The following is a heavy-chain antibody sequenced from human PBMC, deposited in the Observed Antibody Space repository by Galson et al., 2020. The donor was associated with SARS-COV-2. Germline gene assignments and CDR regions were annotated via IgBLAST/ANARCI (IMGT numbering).Heavy chain of an antibody. CDR1: GASINNNNFY. CDR2: IYNTGST. Sequence: SETLSLTCTVSGASINNNNFYWGWIRQPPGRGLEWIATIYNTGSTYYNPSLKSRVTTSVDTPKNQFSLKLTSVTATDTAVYYCASGIGWHLFDYWGQGTLATVSS. D-gene: IGHD2-15*01. J-gene: IGHJ4*02. CDR3: ASGIGWHLFDY. V-gene: IGHV4-39*01.